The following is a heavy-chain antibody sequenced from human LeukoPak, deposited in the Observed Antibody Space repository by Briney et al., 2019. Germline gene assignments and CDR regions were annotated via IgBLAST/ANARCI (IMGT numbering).Heavy chain of an antibody. CDR1: GYSFTSYW. CDR3: ARHGDYYDSSDPLDYYYGMDV. Sequence: GESLKISCKSSGYSFTSYWISWVRQMPGKGLEWMGRIDPSDSYTNYSPSFQGHVTISADKSISTAYLQWSSLKASDTAMYYCARHGDYYDSSDPLDYYYGMDVWGQGTTVTVSS. D-gene: IGHD3-22*01. CDR2: IDPSDSYT. J-gene: IGHJ6*02. V-gene: IGHV5-10-1*01.